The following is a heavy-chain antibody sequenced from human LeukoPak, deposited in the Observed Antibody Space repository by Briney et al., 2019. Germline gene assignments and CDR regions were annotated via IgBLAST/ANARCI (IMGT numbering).Heavy chain of an antibody. CDR2: IHHDGRI. V-gene: IGHV4/OR15-8*01. Sequence: PSETLSLTCDVSGGSIDSTNWWTWVRQPPGKELEWIGEIHHDGRINYNPSLKSRVTLSVDKSKNQFSLRLNSVTAADTAMYYCARSHDHLWGNYPDYWGQGTLVTVSS. D-gene: IGHD3-16*02. CDR1: GGSIDSTNW. J-gene: IGHJ4*02. CDR3: ARSHDHLWGNYPDY.